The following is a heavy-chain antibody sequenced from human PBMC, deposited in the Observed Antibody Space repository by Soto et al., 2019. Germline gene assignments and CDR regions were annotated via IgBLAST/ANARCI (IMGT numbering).Heavy chain of an antibody. CDR1: DGSLSSYY. Sequence: PSETLSLTCTVSDGSLSSYYWSWIRQPPGKGLEWIGHISHSGSTSYNPSIKSRVTVSLDTSQNQFSLKVRSVTAADTALYFCAKCPLESGYLHYYSMDVWGKGTTVTVSS. J-gene: IGHJ6*03. D-gene: IGHD3-3*01. CDR3: AKCPLESGYLHYYSMDV. CDR2: ISHSGST. V-gene: IGHV4-59*01.